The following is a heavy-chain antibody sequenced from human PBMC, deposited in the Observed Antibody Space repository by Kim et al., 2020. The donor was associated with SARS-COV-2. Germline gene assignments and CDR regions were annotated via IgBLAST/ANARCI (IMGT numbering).Heavy chain of an antibody. V-gene: IGHV4-59*01. D-gene: IGHD5-12*01. J-gene: IGHJ4*02. CDR2: IYYTGST. CDR1: GGSISSYY. CDR3: ARAARLYSAYDPFDY. Sequence: SETLSLTCTVSGGSISSYYWSWIRQPPGKGLEWIGYIYYTGSTNYNPSLKSRVTISVDTSKNQFSLKLSSVTAADTAVYYCARAARLYSAYDPFDYWGQGTLVTVSS.